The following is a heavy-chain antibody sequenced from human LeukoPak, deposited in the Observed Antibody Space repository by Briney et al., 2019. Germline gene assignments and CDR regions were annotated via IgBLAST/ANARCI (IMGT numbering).Heavy chain of an antibody. V-gene: IGHV1-69*05. CDR2: IIPIFGTA. J-gene: IGHJ4*02. CDR1: EGTFSSYA. D-gene: IGHD3-22*01. CDR3: ARERGITMIVYDY. Sequence: ASVKVSCKASEGTFSSYAISWVRQAPGQGLEWMGRIIPIFGTANYAQKFQGRVTITTDESTSTAYMELSSLRSEDTAVYYCARERGITMIVYDYWGQGTLVTVSS.